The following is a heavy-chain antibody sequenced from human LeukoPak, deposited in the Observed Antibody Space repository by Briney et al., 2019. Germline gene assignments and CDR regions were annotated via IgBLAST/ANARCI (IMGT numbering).Heavy chain of an antibody. D-gene: IGHD3-10*01. CDR2: IIPILGIA. CDR3: ARSSYGSGIHEVGSDY. J-gene: IGHJ4*02. Sequence: GASVKVSCKPSVGTFSSYAISWVRQAPGQGLEWMGRIIPILGIANYAQKFQGRVTITADKSTSTAYMELSSLRSEDTAVYYCARSSYGSGIHEVGSDYWGQGTMVTVSS. V-gene: IGHV1-69*10. CDR1: VGTFSSYA.